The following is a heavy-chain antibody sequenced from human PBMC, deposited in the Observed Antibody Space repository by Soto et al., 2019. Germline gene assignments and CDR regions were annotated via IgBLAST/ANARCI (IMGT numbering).Heavy chain of an antibody. Sequence: SQTLSLTCAISGDSVSTNDATWDWIRQSPSRGLEWLGRTYYRSRWQTDYAVSVKSRISINPDTSNNQVSLLMNSLSTEDTAVYYCARGDGDYHDGNGYLGRHWGQGTRVTVSS. D-gene: IGHD3-22*01. CDR2: TYYRSRWQT. J-gene: IGHJ4*02. CDR1: GDSVSTNDAT. V-gene: IGHV6-1*01. CDR3: ARGDGDYHDGNGYLGRH.